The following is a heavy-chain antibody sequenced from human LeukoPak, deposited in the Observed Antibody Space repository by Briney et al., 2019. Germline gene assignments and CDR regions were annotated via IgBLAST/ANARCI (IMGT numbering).Heavy chain of an antibody. D-gene: IGHD3-3*01. J-gene: IGHJ4*02. Sequence: GGSLRLSCAASGFTLSSYAMSWVRQAPGKGLEWVSAIDASGVSTYYADSVKGRFTLSRDNSKNTLYLQMNTLRAEDTAVYYCAKDSFGAPANYFDYWGQGTLVTVSS. CDR1: GFTLSSYA. CDR2: IDASGVST. CDR3: AKDSFGAPANYFDY. V-gene: IGHV3-23*01.